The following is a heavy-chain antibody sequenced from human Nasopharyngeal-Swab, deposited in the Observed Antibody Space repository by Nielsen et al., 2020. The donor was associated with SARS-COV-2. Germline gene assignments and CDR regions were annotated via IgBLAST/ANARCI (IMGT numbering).Heavy chain of an antibody. V-gene: IGHV3-21*01. Sequence: GESLKISCATSEFTFSNYGMNWVRQAPGKGLEWVSSINSFSTYIYYADSVKGRFTISRDNAKNSLYLQMNSLRAEDTAVYYCARDSSGSALYYYYGMDVWGQGTTVTVSS. CDR3: ARDSSGSALYYYYGMDV. D-gene: IGHD6-19*01. J-gene: IGHJ6*02. CDR2: INSFSTYI. CDR1: EFTFSNYG.